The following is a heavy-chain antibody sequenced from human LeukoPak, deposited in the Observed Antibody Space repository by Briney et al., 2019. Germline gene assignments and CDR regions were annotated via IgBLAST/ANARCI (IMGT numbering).Heavy chain of an antibody. D-gene: IGHD3-10*02. J-gene: IGHJ3*02. CDR3: ACSGSYYTLSDAFDI. Sequence: GGSLRLSCAASEFTFSNAWMSWVRQAPGKGLEWVGRIQSKTDGGTTDYAAPVKGRFTISRDDSKNTLYLQMNSLRAEDTAVYYCACSGSYYTLSDAFDIWGQGTMVTVSS. CDR2: IQSKTDGGTT. CDR1: EFTFSNAW. V-gene: IGHV3-15*05.